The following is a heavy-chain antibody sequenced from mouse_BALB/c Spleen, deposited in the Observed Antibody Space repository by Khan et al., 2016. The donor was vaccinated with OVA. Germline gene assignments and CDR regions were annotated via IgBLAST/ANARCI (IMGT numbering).Heavy chain of an antibody. J-gene: IGHJ4*01. V-gene: IGHV2-6-5*01. CDR2: IWGGGSK. CDR3: AKDSTYYAMDY. D-gene: IGHD2-1*01. CDR1: GFSLTDYA. Sequence: VQLQESGPGLVAPSQSLSITCTVSGFSLTDYAVSWIRQPPGKGLEWLGVIWGGGSKYYNSALKSRLSISKDNSKSQVFLKMNSLQTDDTAIYYCAKDSTYYAMDYWGQGTSVTVSS.